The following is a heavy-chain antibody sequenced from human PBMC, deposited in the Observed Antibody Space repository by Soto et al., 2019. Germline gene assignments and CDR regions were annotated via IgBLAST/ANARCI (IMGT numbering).Heavy chain of an antibody. CDR3: TSVNTVKRAFDI. J-gene: IGHJ3*02. CDR1: GFTFSGSA. V-gene: IGHV3-73*02. Sequence: EVQLVESGGGLVQPGGSLKLSCAASGFTFSGSAMHWVRQASGKGLEWVGRIRSKANNYATAYAASVKGGFTISRDDSQYTEYLKLNSLNTEDTAVDYCTSVNTVKRAFDIWGQGTMVTVSS. CDR2: IRSKANNYAT.